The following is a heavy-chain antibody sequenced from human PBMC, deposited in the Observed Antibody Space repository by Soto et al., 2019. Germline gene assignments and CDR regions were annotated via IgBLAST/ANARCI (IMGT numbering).Heavy chain of an antibody. J-gene: IGHJ4*02. CDR1: GGSISNSNYY. Sequence: QLQLQESGPGLVKPSETLSLTCNVSGGSISNSNYYWGWIRQPPGKGLEWIGSIYYTGNTYYNTSLKTPGTISVDTSKNQFSLNLRSLTAAHTAVYVCAGHSIWLLLSDYWGQGTLVTVSS. CDR3: AGHSIWLLLSDY. CDR2: IYYTGNT. D-gene: IGHD3-22*01. V-gene: IGHV4-39*01.